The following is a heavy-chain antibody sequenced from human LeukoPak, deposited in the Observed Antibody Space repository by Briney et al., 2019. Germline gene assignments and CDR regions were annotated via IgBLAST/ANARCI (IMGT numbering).Heavy chain of an antibody. CDR1: GGTFSSYA. Sequence: ASVKVSCKASGGTFSSYAISWVRQAPGQGLEWMGWISAYNGNTNYAQKLQGRVTMTTDTSTSTAYMELRSLRSDDTAVYYCARASNYAGHYFDYWGQGTLVTVSS. V-gene: IGHV1-18*01. D-gene: IGHD4-11*01. J-gene: IGHJ4*02. CDR2: ISAYNGNT. CDR3: ARASNYAGHYFDY.